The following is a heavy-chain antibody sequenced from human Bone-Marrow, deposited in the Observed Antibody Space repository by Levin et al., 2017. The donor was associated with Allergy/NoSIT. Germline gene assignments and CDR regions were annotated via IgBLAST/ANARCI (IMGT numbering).Heavy chain of an antibody. Sequence: GGSLRLSCAASGFTVYNNYMSWVRQAPGKGLECVSLIYSNGDTRYADSVKGRFTISRDNSRNTLYLQMNSLRGDDTAVYYCARNGVGTAAGTPWGQGTLVTVSS. CDR2: IYSNGDT. D-gene: IGHD6-13*01. V-gene: IGHV3-66*01. CDR3: ARNGVGTAAGTP. J-gene: IGHJ4*02. CDR1: GFTVYNNY.